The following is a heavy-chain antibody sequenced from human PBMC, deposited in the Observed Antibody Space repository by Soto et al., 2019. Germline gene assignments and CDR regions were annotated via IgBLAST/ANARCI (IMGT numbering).Heavy chain of an antibody. D-gene: IGHD3-16*01. Sequence: SETLSLTCTVSGGSINSGDYYWSWIRQPPGKGLEWIGYILNSGSTYFNPSLRSRVTSSVDTSNNQFSLNLNFVTAADTAVYYCGRGGGLLWLPAFDSWGQGILVTVSS. CDR1: GGSINSGDYY. J-gene: IGHJ5*01. CDR3: GRGGGLLWLPAFDS. CDR2: ILNSGST. V-gene: IGHV4-30-4*01.